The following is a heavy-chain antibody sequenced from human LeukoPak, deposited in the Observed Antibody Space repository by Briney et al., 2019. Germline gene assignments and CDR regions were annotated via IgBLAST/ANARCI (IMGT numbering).Heavy chain of an antibody. CDR2: INPNSGGT. J-gene: IGHJ4*02. Sequence: ASVKVSCKASGYTFTGYYMHWARQAPGQGLEWMGWINPNSGGTNYAQKFQGRVTMTRDTSISTAYMELSRLRSDDTAVYYCARGDIVLMVYAKNFDYWGQGTLVTVSS. CDR3: ARGDIVLMVYAKNFDY. CDR1: GYTFTGYY. V-gene: IGHV1-2*02. D-gene: IGHD2-8*01.